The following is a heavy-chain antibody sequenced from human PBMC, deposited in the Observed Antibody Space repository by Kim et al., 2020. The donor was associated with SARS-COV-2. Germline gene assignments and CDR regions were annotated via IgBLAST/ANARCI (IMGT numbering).Heavy chain of an antibody. D-gene: IGHD3-22*01. CDR3: ARSWWNYDSSGYSPYGMDV. V-gene: IGHV3-7*01. CDR2: IKPDGSEK. CDR1: GFTFSIYW. J-gene: IGHJ6*02. Sequence: GGSLRLSCAASGFTFSIYWMTWVRQAPGKGLEWVANIKPDGSEKEYVDSVKGRCSISRDNAKKSLYLQMNSLRAEDTAVYYCARSWWNYDSSGYSPYGMDVWGQGTTVTVSS.